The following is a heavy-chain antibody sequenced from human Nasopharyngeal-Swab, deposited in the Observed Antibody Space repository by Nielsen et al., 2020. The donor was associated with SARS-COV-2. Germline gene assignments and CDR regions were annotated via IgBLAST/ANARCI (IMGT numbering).Heavy chain of an antibody. CDR2: ISYDGSNK. V-gene: IGHV3-30*18. CDR3: AKDLGWVLRPVPYYYYYGMDV. J-gene: IGHJ6*02. Sequence: GESLKISCAASGFTFSSYGMHWVRQAPGKGLEWVAVISYDGSNKYYADSVKGRFTISRDNSKNTLYLQMNSLRAEDTAVYYCAKDLGWVLRPVPYYYYYGMDVWGQGTTVTVSS. D-gene: IGHD1-26*01. CDR1: GFTFSSYG.